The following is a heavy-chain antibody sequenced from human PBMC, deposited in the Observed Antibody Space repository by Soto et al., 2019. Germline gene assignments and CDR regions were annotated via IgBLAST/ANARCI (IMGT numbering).Heavy chain of an antibody. D-gene: IGHD6-6*01. V-gene: IGHV3-7*03. CDR3: ARIGYSSSSLDY. Sequence: GGSLRLSCAASGFTFVNYWMTWVRQAPGKGLEWVANINQDGSQKYFVDSLKGRFTISRDNAKNSLYLQMNSLRGEDTAVYFCARIGYSSSSLDYWGRGTLVTVSS. CDR2: INQDGSQK. CDR1: GFTFVNYW. J-gene: IGHJ4*02.